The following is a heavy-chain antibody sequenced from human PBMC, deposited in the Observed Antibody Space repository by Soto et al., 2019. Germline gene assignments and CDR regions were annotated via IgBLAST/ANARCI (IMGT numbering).Heavy chain of an antibody. Sequence: QVQLVQSGAEVKKPGSSVKVSCKASGDTFSFYTINWVRQAPGLGLEWMGRVNPIVSMSNYAQKFQGRVKFTPDXXTNTAYMQLSSLRSEDTAIYYCAASYGSGYRAFDYWGQGALVTVSS. D-gene: IGHD3-10*01. CDR3: AASYGSGYRAFDY. CDR2: VNPIVSMS. CDR1: GDTFSFYT. V-gene: IGHV1-69*02. J-gene: IGHJ4*02.